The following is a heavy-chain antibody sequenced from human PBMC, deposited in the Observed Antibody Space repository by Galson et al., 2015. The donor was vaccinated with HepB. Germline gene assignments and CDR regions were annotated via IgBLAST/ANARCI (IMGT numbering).Heavy chain of an antibody. CDR2: INAGNGKT. J-gene: IGHJ5*02. CDR3: ARSWTVTGNWFDP. V-gene: IGHV1-3*01. CDR1: GYAFRTYG. Sequence: SVKVSCKAPGYAFRTYGFHWVRQAPGQSLEWMGWINAGNGKTEYSQSFWGRVTITRDTSANIIYMEVSGLRSEDTAIYYCARSWTVTGNWFDPWGQGTLVTVSS. D-gene: IGHD6-19*01.